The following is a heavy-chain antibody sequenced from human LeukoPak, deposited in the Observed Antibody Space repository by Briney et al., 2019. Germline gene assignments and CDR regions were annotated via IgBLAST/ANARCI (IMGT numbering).Heavy chain of an antibody. CDR1: GFTVSSNY. Sequence: GGSLRLSCAASGFTVSSNYMSWVRQAPGKGLEWVSVIYSGGSTYYADSVKGRFTISRDNSENTLYLQMNSLRAEDTAVYYCARGPHGGSCSYWGQGTLVTVSS. CDR2: IYSGGST. J-gene: IGHJ4*02. CDR3: ARGPHGGSCSY. D-gene: IGHD2-15*01. V-gene: IGHV3-66*02.